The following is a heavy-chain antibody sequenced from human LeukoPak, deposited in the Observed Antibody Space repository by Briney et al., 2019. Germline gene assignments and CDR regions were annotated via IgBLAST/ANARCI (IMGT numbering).Heavy chain of an antibody. CDR1: GYTFTSYD. J-gene: IGHJ6*02. CDR2: MNSNSGNT. D-gene: IGHD2-2*01. V-gene: IGHV1-8*01. CDR3: ARGPFHIVVVPAHGMDV. Sequence: ASVKVSCKASGYTFTSYDINWVRQATGQGLEWMGWMNSNSGNTGYAQKFQGRVTMTRNTSISTAYMELSSLRSEDTAVYYCARGPFHIVVVPAHGMDVWGQGTTVTVSS.